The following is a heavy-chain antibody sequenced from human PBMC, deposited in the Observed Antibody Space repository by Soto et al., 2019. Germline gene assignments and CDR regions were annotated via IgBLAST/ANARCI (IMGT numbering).Heavy chain of an antibody. CDR3: ATDSFPPTPKGHGVYLYYGVDV. J-gene: IGHJ6*02. CDR1: GFTLSSYA. V-gene: IGHV3-30-3*01. CDR2: ISYEGSNK. Sequence: PGGSLRLSCAASGFTLSSYAMHWVRQAPGKGLEWVAVISYEGSNKYYADSVKGRFTISRDNSKITLYLQMNSLRAEDTAVFYCATDSFPPTPKGHGVYLYYGVDVWGQGTTVTVSS. D-gene: IGHD3-3*01.